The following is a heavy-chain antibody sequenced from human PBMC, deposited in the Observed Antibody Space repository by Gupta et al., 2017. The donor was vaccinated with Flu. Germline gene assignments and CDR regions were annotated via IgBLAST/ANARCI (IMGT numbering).Heavy chain of an antibody. CDR3: AKDGSQWGYEMFDP. V-gene: IGHV3-30*18. CDR2: LSSDGSNK. D-gene: IGHD1-26*01. J-gene: IGHJ5*02. Sequence: SHGMHWVRHDPGKGLEWVAVLSSDGSNKYYADSVKVRFTISRDNSKNTLYLQMNSLRAEDTAVYYCAKDGSQWGYEMFDPWGQGALVTVSS. CDR1: SHG.